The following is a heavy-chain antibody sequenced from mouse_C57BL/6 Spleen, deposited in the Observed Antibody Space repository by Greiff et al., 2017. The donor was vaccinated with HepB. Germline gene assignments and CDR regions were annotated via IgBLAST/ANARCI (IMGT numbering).Heavy chain of an antibody. D-gene: IGHD2-4*01. CDR1: GYTFTSYW. J-gene: IGHJ2*01. CDR2: INPSNGGT. CDR3: ARGLGLRRGGNYFDY. Sequence: VQLQQSGTELVKPGASVKLSCKASGYTFTSYWMHWVKQRPGQGLEWIGNINPSNGGTNYNEKFKSKATLTVDKSSSTAYMQLSSLTSEDSAVYYCARGLGLRRGGNYFDYWGQGTTLTVSS. V-gene: IGHV1-53*01.